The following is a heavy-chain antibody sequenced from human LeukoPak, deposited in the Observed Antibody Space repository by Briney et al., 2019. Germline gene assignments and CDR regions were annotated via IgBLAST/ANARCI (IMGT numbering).Heavy chain of an antibody. CDR1: GGSFSGYY. CDR3: AGRPNYYDSSGYYYYFDC. D-gene: IGHD3-22*01. CDR2: INHSEST. V-gene: IGHV4-34*01. Sequence: SETLSLTCAVYGGSFSGYYWSWIRQLPGKGLEWIGEINHSESTNYNPSLKSRVTISVDTSKNQFSLKLSSVTAADTAVYYCAGRPNYYDSSGYYYYFDCWGQGTLVTVSS. J-gene: IGHJ4*02.